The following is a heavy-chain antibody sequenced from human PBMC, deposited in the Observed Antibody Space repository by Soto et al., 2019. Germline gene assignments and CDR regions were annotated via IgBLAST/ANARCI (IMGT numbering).Heavy chain of an antibody. V-gene: IGHV5-51*01. CDR2: IYPGDSDT. D-gene: IGHD6-6*01. J-gene: IGHJ6*02. CDR1: GYSFIRYW. CDR3: ARLGAARDPKNYYYYGMDV. Sequence: GESLKISCKGSGYSFIRYWIGWVGQMPGKGLEWMGIIYPGDSDTRHSPSFQGQVTISADKSISTAYLQWSSLKASDTAMYYCARLGAARDPKNYYYYGMDVWGQGTTVTVSS.